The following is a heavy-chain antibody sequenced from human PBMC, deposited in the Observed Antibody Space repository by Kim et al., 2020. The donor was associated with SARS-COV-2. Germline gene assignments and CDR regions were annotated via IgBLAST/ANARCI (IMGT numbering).Heavy chain of an antibody. V-gene: IGHV3-15*01. CDR1: GFTFSNAW. Sequence: GGSLRLSCAASGFTFSNAWMSWVRQAPGKGLEWVGRIKSKTDGGTTDYAAPVKGRFTISRDDSKNTLYLQMNSLKTEDTAVYYCTTEAGWLSFFDYWGQGTLVTVSS. D-gene: IGHD5-12*01. CDR3: TTEAGWLSFFDY. J-gene: IGHJ4*02. CDR2: IKSKTDGGTT.